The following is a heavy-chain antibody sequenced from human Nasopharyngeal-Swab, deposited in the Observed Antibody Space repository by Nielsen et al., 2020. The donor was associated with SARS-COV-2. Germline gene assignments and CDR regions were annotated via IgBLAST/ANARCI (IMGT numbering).Heavy chain of an antibody. CDR1: GFIFSNYA. CDR3: VKHQGSSSDQ. CDR2: INNRGDDT. Sequence: GGSLRLSCAASGFIFSNYAMSWVRQAPGKGLEWVSTINNRGDDTHYVDSVRGRFTVSRDNSKNTLYLQMNSLRVDDTAVYYCVKHQGSSSDQWGQGTLVTVSS. V-gene: IGHV3-23*01. J-gene: IGHJ4*02.